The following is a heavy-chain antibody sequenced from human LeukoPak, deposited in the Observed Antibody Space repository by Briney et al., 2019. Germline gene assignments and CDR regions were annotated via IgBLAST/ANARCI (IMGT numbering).Heavy chain of an antibody. V-gene: IGHV4-34*01. D-gene: IGHD3-22*01. CDR2: INHSGST. CDR3: ARGSSHYYDSSGYSY. CDR1: GGSFSGYY. Sequence: PSETLSLTCAVYGGSFSGYYWSWIRQPPGKGLEWIGEINHSGSTNYNPSLKSRVTISVDTSKNQFSLKLSSVTAADTAVYYCARGSSHYYDSSGYSYWGQGTLVTVSS. J-gene: IGHJ4*02.